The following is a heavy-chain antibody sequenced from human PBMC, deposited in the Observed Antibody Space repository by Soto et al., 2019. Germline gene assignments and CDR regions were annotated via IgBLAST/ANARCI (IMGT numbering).Heavy chain of an antibody. J-gene: IGHJ4*02. V-gene: IGHV1-18*01. CDR2: ISAYNGNT. CDR3: ARALGKYYDFWSGYYPYFDY. D-gene: IGHD3-3*01. CDR1: GYTFTSYG. Sequence: ASVKVSCKASGYTFTSYGISWVRQAPGQGLEWMGRISAYNGNTNYAQKLQGRVTMTTDTSTSTAYMELRSLRSDDTAVYYCARALGKYYDFWSGYYPYFDYWGQG.